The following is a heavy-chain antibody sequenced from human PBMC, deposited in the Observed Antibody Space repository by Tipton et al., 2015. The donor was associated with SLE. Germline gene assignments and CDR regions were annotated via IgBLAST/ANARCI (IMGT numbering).Heavy chain of an antibody. CDR1: GFTFSTSA. CDR3: ARGRGGEFLDY. J-gene: IGHJ4*02. CDR2: IWYDGSNK. D-gene: IGHD3-16*01. Sequence: SLRLSCAASGFTFSTSAMHWVRQAPGKGLEWVAVIWYDGSNKFYADSVKGRFTISRDNSKNTVSLQMNSLRVEGTAVYFCARGRGGEFLDYWGQGTPVTVSS. V-gene: IGHV3-33*01.